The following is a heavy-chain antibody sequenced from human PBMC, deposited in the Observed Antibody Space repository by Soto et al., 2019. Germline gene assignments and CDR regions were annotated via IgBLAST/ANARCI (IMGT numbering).Heavy chain of an antibody. Sequence: GGSLRLSCAASGFTVSSNYMSLVRQAPGKGLEWVSVIYSGGSTYYADSVKGRFTISRDNSKNTLYLQMNSLRAEDTAVYYCARVGSLYHDILTGYYSDYWGQGTLVTVSS. CDR1: GFTVSSNY. V-gene: IGHV3-53*01. D-gene: IGHD3-9*01. CDR2: IYSGGST. J-gene: IGHJ4*02. CDR3: ARVGSLYHDILTGYYSDY.